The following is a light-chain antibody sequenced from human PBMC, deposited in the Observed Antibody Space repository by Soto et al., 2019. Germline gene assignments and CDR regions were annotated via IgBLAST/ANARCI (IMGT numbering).Light chain of an antibody. V-gene: IGLV2-14*01. CDR3: SSHTTSGSLV. Sequence: QSVLTQPASVSGSPGQSITISCTGTSSDVGGYDFVSWYQHHPGKAPKLMIYEVIHRPSGVSNRFSGFKSGNTASLTISGLQAEDEADYHCSSHTTSGSLVFGGGTQLTVL. J-gene: IGLJ3*02. CDR2: EVI. CDR1: SSDVGGYDF.